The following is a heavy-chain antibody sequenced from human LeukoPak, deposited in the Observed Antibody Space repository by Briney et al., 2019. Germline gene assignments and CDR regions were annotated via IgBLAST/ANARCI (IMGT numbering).Heavy chain of an antibody. J-gene: IGHJ3*02. Sequence: GGSLRLSCAASGFTSSSYGMHWVRQAPGEGLEWVAFIRYDGSNKYYADSVKGRFSISRDNSKNTLYLQMNSLRAEDTAVYYCANFAVGCARCAFDIWGQGTMVTVSS. D-gene: IGHD2-21*01. CDR2: IRYDGSNK. V-gene: IGHV3-30*02. CDR1: GFTSSSYG. CDR3: ANFAVGCARCAFDI.